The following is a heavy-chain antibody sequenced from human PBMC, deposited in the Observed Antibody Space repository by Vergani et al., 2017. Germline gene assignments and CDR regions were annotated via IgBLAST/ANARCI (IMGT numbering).Heavy chain of an antibody. CDR1: GFSFPGYA. CDR2: VSGSSATP. J-gene: IGHJ3*02. V-gene: IGHV3-23*01. D-gene: IGHD1-1*01. CDR3: ARVKGSNWNDHLYDI. Sequence: EVQLLESGGGLVQPGGSLRLSCEASGFSFPGYAMSWVRQAPGKGLEWVSSVSGSSATPYYADSVKGRFIISRDNSKNTLHLQMNSLRADDTAVYYCARVKGSNWNDHLYDIWGQGTLVTVSS.